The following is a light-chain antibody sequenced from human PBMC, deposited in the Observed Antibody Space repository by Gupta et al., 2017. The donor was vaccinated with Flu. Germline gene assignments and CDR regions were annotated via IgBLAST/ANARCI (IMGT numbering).Light chain of an antibody. J-gene: IGKJ1*01. CDR3: QQYENWPPWT. CDR2: TTS. Sequence: EIVLTQSPATLSVSPGERATLSCRASQSVDINLAWYQQKPGQAPRLLIFTTSTRATGIPARVSGSGSGKDFTLTISSLQSDDFAGYYCQQYENWPPWTFGQGTKVEIK. V-gene: IGKV3-15*01. CDR1: QSVDIN.